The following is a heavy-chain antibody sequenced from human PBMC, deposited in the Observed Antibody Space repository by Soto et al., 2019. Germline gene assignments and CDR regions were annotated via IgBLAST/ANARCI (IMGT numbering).Heavy chain of an antibody. Sequence: GGSLRLSCAASGFTFSSYGMRWVRQAPGKGLEWVAVIWYDGSNKYYAASVKGRFTISRDNSKNTLYLQMNSLRVEDTAVYYCARDMAADDNFLSSGRIAYWGQGTLVTVSS. CDR2: IWYDGSNK. CDR3: ARDMAADDNFLSSGRIAY. D-gene: IGHD6-13*01. J-gene: IGHJ4*02. V-gene: IGHV3-33*01. CDR1: GFTFSSYG.